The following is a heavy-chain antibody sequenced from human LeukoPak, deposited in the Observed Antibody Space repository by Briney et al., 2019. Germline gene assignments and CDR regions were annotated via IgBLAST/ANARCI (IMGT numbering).Heavy chain of an antibody. D-gene: IGHD1-14*01. CDR2: IIPIFGTA. CDR1: GGTFSSFA. Sequence: ASVKVSCKASGGTFSSFAISWVRQAPGQGLEWMGRIIPIFGTANYAQKFQGRVTITADKSTSTAYMELSSLRSEDTAVYYCATEGVGLTDAFDIWGQGTVVTVSS. CDR3: ATEGVGLTDAFDI. J-gene: IGHJ3*02. V-gene: IGHV1-69*06.